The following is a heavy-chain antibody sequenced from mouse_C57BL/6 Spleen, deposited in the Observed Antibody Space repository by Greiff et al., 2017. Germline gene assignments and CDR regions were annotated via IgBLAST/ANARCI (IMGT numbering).Heavy chain of an antibody. Sequence: EVQLVESGGDLVKPGGSLKLSCAASGFTFSSYGMSWVRQTPDKRLEWVATISSGGSYTYYPDSVKGRFTISRDNAKNTLYLQMSRRKSEDTAMYYCARRDSKYTSWFAYWGQGTLVTVSA. CDR1: GFTFSSYG. J-gene: IGHJ3*01. D-gene: IGHD2-5*01. V-gene: IGHV5-6*01. CDR3: ARRDSKYTSWFAY. CDR2: ISSGGSYT.